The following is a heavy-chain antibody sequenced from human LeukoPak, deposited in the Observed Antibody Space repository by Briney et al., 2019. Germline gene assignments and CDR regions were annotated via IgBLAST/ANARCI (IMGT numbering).Heavy chain of an antibody. CDR3: ARDRGSGWHYFDY. Sequence: GGSLRLSCAASGFTFSSYWMHWVRHAPGKGLVWVSRINSDGTSTIYADSVKGRFTISRDNAKNTLYLQMNSLRAEDTAVYYCARDRGSGWHYFDYWGQGTLVTVSS. D-gene: IGHD6-19*01. J-gene: IGHJ4*02. CDR2: INSDGTST. CDR1: GFTFSSYW. V-gene: IGHV3-74*01.